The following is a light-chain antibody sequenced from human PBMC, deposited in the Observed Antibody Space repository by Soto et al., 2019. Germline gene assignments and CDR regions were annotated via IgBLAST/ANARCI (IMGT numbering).Light chain of an antibody. V-gene: IGKV1-27*01. CDR3: QQYGSSGP. CDR2: AAS. CDR1: QGISNY. Sequence: DIQMTQSPSSLSTSVGDRVTITCRASQGISNYLAWYQQKPGKVPKLLIYAASTLQSGVPSRFSGSGSGTDFTLTISRLEPEDFAVYYCQQYGSSGPFGQGTKVDIK. J-gene: IGKJ1*01.